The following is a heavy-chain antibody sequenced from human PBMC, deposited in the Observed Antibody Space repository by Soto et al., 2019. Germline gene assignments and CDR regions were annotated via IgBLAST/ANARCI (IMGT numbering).Heavy chain of an antibody. D-gene: IGHD2-2*01. V-gene: IGHV3-23*01. J-gene: IGHJ4*02. CDR2: ISGSGGST. CDR1: GFTFSSYA. Sequence: GGSLRLSCAASGFTFSSYAMSWVRQAPGKGLEWVSAISGSGGSTYYADSVKGRFTISRDNSKNTLYLQMNSLRAEDTAVYYCARSRWECSSTSCSWGGAVDYWGQGTLVTVSS. CDR3: ARSRWECSSTSCSWGGAVDY.